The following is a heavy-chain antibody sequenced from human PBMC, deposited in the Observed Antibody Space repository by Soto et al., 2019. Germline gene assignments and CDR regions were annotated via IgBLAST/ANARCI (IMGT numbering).Heavy chain of an antibody. Sequence: QVQLVQSGAEVKKPGASVKVSCKASGYTFPSIGISWVRQAPGQGLEWMGWISPYNRNTYYAQRLQGRVTLTTDTSMSTAYMELRSLRSDDTAVYYCARDLDGSGNYYTDYWGQGTLVTVSS. CDR3: ARDLDGSGNYYTDY. CDR1: GYTFPSIG. CDR2: ISPYNRNT. J-gene: IGHJ4*02. D-gene: IGHD3-10*01. V-gene: IGHV1-18*01.